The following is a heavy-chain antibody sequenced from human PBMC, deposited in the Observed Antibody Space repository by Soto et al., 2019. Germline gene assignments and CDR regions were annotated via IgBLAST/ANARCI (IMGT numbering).Heavy chain of an antibody. CDR3: ARGPTTVTTSPYYYYGMDV. J-gene: IGHJ6*02. Sequence: SETLSLTCAVYGGYFSGYDWSWIRQPPGKGLEWIGEINHSGSTNYNPSLKSRVTISVDTSKNQFSLKLSSVTAADTAAYYCARGPTTVTTSPYYYYGMDVWGQGTTVTVSS. V-gene: IGHV4-34*01. CDR2: INHSGST. CDR1: GGYFSGYD. D-gene: IGHD4-17*01.